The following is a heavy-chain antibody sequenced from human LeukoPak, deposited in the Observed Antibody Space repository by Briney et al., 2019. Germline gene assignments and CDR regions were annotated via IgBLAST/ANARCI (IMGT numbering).Heavy chain of an antibody. Sequence: SETLSLTCTVSGYSISSGYYWGWIRQPPGKGLEWIGRIYHSGTTYYNPSLKSRVTISIDTSKRRYSLNLSSVSAPDTAVYYCARESYLNYYYYYMDVWGKGTTVTIFS. CDR3: ARESYLNYYYYYMDV. V-gene: IGHV4-38-2*02. D-gene: IGHD2/OR15-2a*01. J-gene: IGHJ6*03. CDR1: GYSISSGYY. CDR2: IYHSGTT.